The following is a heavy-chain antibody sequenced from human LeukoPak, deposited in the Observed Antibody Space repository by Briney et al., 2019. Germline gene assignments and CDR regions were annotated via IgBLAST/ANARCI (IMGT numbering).Heavy chain of an antibody. V-gene: IGHV3-23*01. D-gene: IGHD3-3*01. J-gene: IGHJ4*02. Sequence: GGSLRLSCAASGFTFSSYAMSWVRQAPGKGLEWVSAISGSDDSTYYADSVKGRFTISRDSSKNTLYLQMNSLRAEDTAVYYCAKATYDFWSGYSFDYWGQGTLATVSS. CDR2: ISGSDDST. CDR1: GFTFSSYA. CDR3: AKATYDFWSGYSFDY.